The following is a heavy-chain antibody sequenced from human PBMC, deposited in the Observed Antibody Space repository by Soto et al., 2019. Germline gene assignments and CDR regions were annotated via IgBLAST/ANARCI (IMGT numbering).Heavy chain of an antibody. Sequence: SVKVSCKASGFTFTSSAVQWVRQARGQRLEWIGWIVVGSGNTNYAQKFQERVTITRDMSTSTAYMELSSLRSEDTTVYYCAADGGRCHAFDIWGQGIMVTVSS. CDR1: GFTFTSSA. V-gene: IGHV1-58*01. J-gene: IGHJ3*02. CDR2: IVVGSGNT. D-gene: IGHD1-26*01. CDR3: AADGGRCHAFDI.